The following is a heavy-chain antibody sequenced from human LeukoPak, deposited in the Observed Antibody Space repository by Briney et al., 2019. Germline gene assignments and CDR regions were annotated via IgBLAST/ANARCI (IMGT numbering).Heavy chain of an antibody. CDR3: AGAGYSSSPVDY. Sequence: GGSLRLSCAASGFTFSDYYMSWIRQAPGKGLEWVSYISSSGSTIYYADSVKGRFTISRDNAKNSLYLQTNSLRAEDTAVYYCAGAGYSSSPVDYWGQGTLVTVSS. D-gene: IGHD6-6*01. CDR2: ISSSGSTI. J-gene: IGHJ4*02. V-gene: IGHV3-11*01. CDR1: GFTFSDYY.